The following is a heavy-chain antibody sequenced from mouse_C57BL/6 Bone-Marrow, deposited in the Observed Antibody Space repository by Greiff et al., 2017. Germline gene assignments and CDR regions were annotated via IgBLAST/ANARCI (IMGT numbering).Heavy chain of an antibody. V-gene: IGHV5-9*01. CDR3: ARPRSNYYGSSYGFAY. Sequence: EVQGVESGGGLVKPGGSLKLSCAASGFTFSSYTMSWVRQTPEKRLEWVATISGGGGNTYYPDSVKGRFTISRDNAKNTLYLQMSSLRSEDTALYYCARPRSNYYGSSYGFAYWGQGTLVTVSA. J-gene: IGHJ3*01. CDR2: ISGGGGNT. CDR1: GFTFSSYT. D-gene: IGHD1-1*01.